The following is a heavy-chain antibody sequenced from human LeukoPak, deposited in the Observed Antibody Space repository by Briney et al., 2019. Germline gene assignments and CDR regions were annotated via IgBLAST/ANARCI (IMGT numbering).Heavy chain of an antibody. D-gene: IGHD2-15*01. CDR3: ASMGYCSGGSCYSGRDWYFDL. CDR2: IWYDGSNK. Sequence: GRSLRLSCAASGFTFSSYGMHWVRQAPGKGLEWVAVIWYDGSNKYFADSVKGRFTISRDNSKNTLYLQMNSLRAEDTAVYYCASMGYCSGGSCYSGRDWYFDLWGQGTLVTVSS. J-gene: IGHJ2*01. CDR1: GFTFSSYG. V-gene: IGHV3-33*01.